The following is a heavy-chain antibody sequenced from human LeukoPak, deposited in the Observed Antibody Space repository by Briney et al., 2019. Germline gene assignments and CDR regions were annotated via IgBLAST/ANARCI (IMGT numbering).Heavy chain of an antibody. D-gene: IGHD3-22*01. CDR2: IYYSGST. CDR1: GYSINSAYD. CDR3: ARFVRRVSSSGYYLFDY. J-gene: IGHJ4*02. Sequence: PSETLSLTCAVSGYSINSAYDWGWIRQPPGKGLEWMGYIYYSGSTNYNPSLKSRVTISVDTSKNQFSLKLSSVTAADTAVYYCARFVRRVSSSGYYLFDYWGQGTLVTVSS. V-gene: IGHV4-38-2*01.